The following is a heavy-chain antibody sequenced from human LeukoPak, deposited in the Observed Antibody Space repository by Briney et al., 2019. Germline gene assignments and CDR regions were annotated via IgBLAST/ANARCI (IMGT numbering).Heavy chain of an antibody. D-gene: IGHD5-24*01. Sequence: PGGSLRLSCVGSGFTFSSYGMSWVRQAPGKGLEWVSVISGSGGSTYYADSVKGRFTISRDNSKNTLYLQMNSLRAEDTAVYYCARVGTRRWLQFDYWGQGTLVTVSS. V-gene: IGHV3-23*01. CDR3: ARVGTRRWLQFDY. J-gene: IGHJ4*02. CDR2: ISGSGGST. CDR1: GFTFSSYG.